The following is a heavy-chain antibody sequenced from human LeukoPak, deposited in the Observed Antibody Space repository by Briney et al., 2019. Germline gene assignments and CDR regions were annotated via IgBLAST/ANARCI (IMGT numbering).Heavy chain of an antibody. CDR3: ARGDYGDYVDY. V-gene: IGHV4-39*06. Sequence: SETLSLTCTVSGGSISSSFYYWGWIRQPPGKGLEWIGSIYYSGSTYYNPSLKSRVTISVDTSKNQFPLKLSSVTAADTAVYYCARGDYGDYVDYWGQGTLVTVSS. CDR2: IYYSGST. CDR1: GGSISSSFYY. D-gene: IGHD4-17*01. J-gene: IGHJ4*02.